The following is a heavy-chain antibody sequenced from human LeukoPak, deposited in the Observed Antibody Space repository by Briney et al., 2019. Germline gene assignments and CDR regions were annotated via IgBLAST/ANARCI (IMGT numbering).Heavy chain of an antibody. Sequence: VASVKVSCKASGGTFSSYAISWVRQAPGQGLEWMGGIIPIFGTANYAQKFQGRVTITTDESTSTAYMGLSSLRSEDTAVYYCALSSGWIFDYWGQGTLVTVSS. V-gene: IGHV1-69*05. CDR3: ALSSGWIFDY. CDR1: GGTFSSYA. J-gene: IGHJ4*02. CDR2: IIPIFGTA. D-gene: IGHD6-19*01.